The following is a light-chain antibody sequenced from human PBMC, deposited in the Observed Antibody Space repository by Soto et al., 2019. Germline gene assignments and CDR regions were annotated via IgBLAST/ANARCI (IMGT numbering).Light chain of an antibody. J-gene: IGKJ1*01. Sequence: DIQMTQFPSTLSASVGDRVTITCRASQSVDTWLAWYQQKPGKAPSLLIYRASSLESGVPSRFSGSGSGTDFTLTIRSLQPADFATYYCQQYNNYPRTFGQGTKVEVK. CDR3: QQYNNYPRT. CDR1: QSVDTW. CDR2: RAS. V-gene: IGKV1-5*03.